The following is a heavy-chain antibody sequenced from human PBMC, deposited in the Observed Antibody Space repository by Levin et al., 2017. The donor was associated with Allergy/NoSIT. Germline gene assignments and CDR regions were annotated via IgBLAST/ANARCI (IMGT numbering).Heavy chain of an antibody. Sequence: PSETLSLTCAVYGGSFSGYYWSWIRQPPGKGLEWIGEINHSGSTNYNPSLKSRVTISVDTSKNQFSLKLSSVTAADTAVYYCAARPYCSGGSCKHPFDYWGQGTLVTVSS. CDR3: AARPYCSGGSCKHPFDY. CDR2: INHSGST. J-gene: IGHJ4*02. V-gene: IGHV4-34*01. D-gene: IGHD2-15*01. CDR1: GGSFSGYY.